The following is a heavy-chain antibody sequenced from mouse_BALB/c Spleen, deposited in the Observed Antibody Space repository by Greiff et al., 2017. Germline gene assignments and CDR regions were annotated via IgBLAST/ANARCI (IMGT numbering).Heavy chain of an antibody. CDR1: GFTFSNYW. D-gene: IGHD2-4*01. J-gene: IGHJ4*01. Sequence: EVKVGESGGGLVQPGGSMKLSCVASGFTFSNYWMNWVRQSPEKGLEWVAEIRLKSNNYATHYAESVKGRFTISRDNSKSSVYLQMNNLRAEDTGIYYCTTRDDSTLYYYAMDYWGQGTSVTVSS. CDR3: TTRDDSTLYYYAMDY. V-gene: IGHV6-6*02. CDR2: IRLKSNNYAT.